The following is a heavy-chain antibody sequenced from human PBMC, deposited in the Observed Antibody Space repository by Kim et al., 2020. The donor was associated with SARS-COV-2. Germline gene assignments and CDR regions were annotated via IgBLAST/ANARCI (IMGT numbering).Heavy chain of an antibody. V-gene: IGHV3-33*01. J-gene: IGHJ4*01. CDR2: IRHDGGKE. CDR1: GFTFRNFG. Sequence: GGSLRLSCAASGFTFRNFGMNWVRQAPGKGLEWVAVIRHDGGKEFYAESVEGRFSISRDNYKDTLYLQMHDLRVEDTAVYYCTRDAFSNDYYNSDDYWG. D-gene: IGHD3-22*01. CDR3: TRDAFSNDYYNSDDY.